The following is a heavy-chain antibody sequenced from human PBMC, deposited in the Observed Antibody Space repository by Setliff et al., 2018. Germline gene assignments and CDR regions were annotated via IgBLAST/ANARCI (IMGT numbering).Heavy chain of an antibody. CDR2: ISAYNGNT. D-gene: IGHD6-19*01. Sequence: GASVKVSCKASGYTFTSHYMHWVRQAPGQGLEWMGWISAYNGNTNYAQKLQGRVTMTTDTSTSTAYMELRSLRSDDTAVYYCARDLYSSGWYGIDYYYYYGMDVWGQGTTVTVSS. J-gene: IGHJ6*02. CDR3: ARDLYSSGWYGIDYYYYYGMDV. CDR1: GYTFTSHY. V-gene: IGHV1-18*04.